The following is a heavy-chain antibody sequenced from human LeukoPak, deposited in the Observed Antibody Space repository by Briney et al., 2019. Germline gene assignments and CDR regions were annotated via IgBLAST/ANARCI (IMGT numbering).Heavy chain of an antibody. CDR1: GFTFSSYA. D-gene: IGHD6-19*01. V-gene: IGHV3-30-3*01. CDR2: ISYDGSNK. J-gene: IGHJ4*02. CDR3: ARPFSAVAPLGDY. Sequence: GRSLRLSCAASGFTFSSYAMHWVRQAPGKGLEWVAVISYDGSNKYYADSVKGRFTISRDNSKNTLYLQMNSLRAEDTAVYYCARPFSAVAPLGDYWGQGTLVTVSS.